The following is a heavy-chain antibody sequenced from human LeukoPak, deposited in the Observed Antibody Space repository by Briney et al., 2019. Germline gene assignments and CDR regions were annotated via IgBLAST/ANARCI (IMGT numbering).Heavy chain of an antibody. V-gene: IGHV4-30-4*01. D-gene: IGHD6-13*01. Sequence: PSQTLSLTCTVSGGSISSGDYYWSWIRQPPGKGLEWIGYIYYSGSTYYNPSLKSRVTISVDTSKNQFSLKLSSVTAADTAVYYCARSQLQLRDAGTGIWFDPWGQGTLVTVSS. CDR1: GGSISSGDYY. CDR3: ARSQLQLRDAGTGIWFDP. J-gene: IGHJ5*02. CDR2: IYYSGST.